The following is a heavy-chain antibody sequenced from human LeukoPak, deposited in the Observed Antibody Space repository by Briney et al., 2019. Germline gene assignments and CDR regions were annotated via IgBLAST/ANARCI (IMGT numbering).Heavy chain of an antibody. V-gene: IGHV1-18*01. CDR3: ARDPHCSGGSCYFAEYFQH. CDR1: GYTFTSYG. J-gene: IGHJ1*01. CDR2: ISAYNGNT. D-gene: IGHD2-15*01. Sequence: ASVKVSCKASGYTFTSYGISWVRQAPGQELEWMGWISAYNGNTNYAQKLQGRVTMTTDTSTSTAYMELRSLRSDDTAMYYCARDPHCSGGSCYFAEYFQHWGQGTLVTVSS.